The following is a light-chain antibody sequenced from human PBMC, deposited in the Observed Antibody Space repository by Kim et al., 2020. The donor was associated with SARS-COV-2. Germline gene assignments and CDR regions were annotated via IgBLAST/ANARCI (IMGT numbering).Light chain of an antibody. V-gene: IGLV2-14*04. CDR3: SSYTSSSHVV. CDR2: DVS. CDR1: SSDVGGYNY. Sequence: GQSITISCKGTSSDVGGYNYVSWYQQHPGKAPKLMIYDVSKRPSGVSNRFSGSKSGNTASLTISGLQAEDEADYYCSSYTSSSHVVFGGGTQLTVL. J-gene: IGLJ2*01.